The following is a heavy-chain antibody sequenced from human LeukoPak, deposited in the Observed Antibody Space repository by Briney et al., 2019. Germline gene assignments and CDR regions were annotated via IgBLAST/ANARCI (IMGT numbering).Heavy chain of an antibody. V-gene: IGHV4-4*07. J-gene: IGHJ2*01. Sequence: PSETLSLTSTVSGGSISSYYWSWIRQPAGEGLEWIGRIYTSGSTNYNPSLKSRVTMSVDTSKNQFSLKLSSVTAADTAVYYCARCSYSSGCYWYFDLWGRGTLVTVSS. CDR1: GGSISSYY. CDR2: IYTSGST. D-gene: IGHD6-19*01. CDR3: ARCSYSSGCYWYFDL.